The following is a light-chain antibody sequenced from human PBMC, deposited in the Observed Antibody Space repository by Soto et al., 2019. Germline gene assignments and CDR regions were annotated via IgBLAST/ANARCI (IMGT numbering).Light chain of an antibody. CDR1: RSDVGGYNY. J-gene: IGLJ2*01. CDR2: EVS. CDR3: SSYSSSSTRV. V-gene: IGLV2-14*01. Sequence: QSALTQPASVTGSPGQSITISCTGTRSDVGGYNYVSWYQQHPGKAPKLMIYEVSNRPSGVSNRFSGSKSGNTASLTISWLLASDEPHYYCSSYSSSSTRVFGEGTKLTVL.